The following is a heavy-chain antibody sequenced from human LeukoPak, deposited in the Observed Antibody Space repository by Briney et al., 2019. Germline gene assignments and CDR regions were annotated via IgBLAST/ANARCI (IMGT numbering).Heavy chain of an antibody. Sequence: GGSLRLSCAASGFTFSSYGMHWVRQAPGKGLEWVAVISYDGSNKYYADSVKGRFTISRDNSKNTLYLQMNSLRAEDTAVYYCARVYYYDSSHPPDFDYWGQGTLVIVSS. CDR1: GFTFSSYG. CDR2: ISYDGSNK. D-gene: IGHD3-22*01. CDR3: ARVYYYDSSHPPDFDY. J-gene: IGHJ4*02. V-gene: IGHV3-30*03.